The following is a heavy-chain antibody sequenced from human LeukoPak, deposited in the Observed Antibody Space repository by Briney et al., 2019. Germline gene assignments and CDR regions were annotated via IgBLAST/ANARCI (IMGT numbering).Heavy chain of an antibody. V-gene: IGHV3-48*02. CDR2: ISSSSSTI. CDR3: ARDTGYSYGAPRVDY. J-gene: IGHJ4*02. D-gene: IGHD5-18*01. CDR1: GFTFSSYR. Sequence: GGSLRLSCAASGFTFSSYRMNWVRKAPGKGLEWVSYISSSSSTIYYADSVKGRFTISRDNAKNSLYLQMNSLRDEDTAVYYCARDTGYSYGAPRVDYWGQGTLVTVSS.